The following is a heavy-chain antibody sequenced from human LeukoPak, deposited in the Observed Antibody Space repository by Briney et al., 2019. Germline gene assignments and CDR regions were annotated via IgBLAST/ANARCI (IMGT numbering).Heavy chain of an antibody. CDR3: ARMGYCSGGSCYTPDY. D-gene: IGHD2-15*01. J-gene: IGHJ4*02. CDR1: GGSISSYY. CDR2: IYTSGST. V-gene: IGHV4-4*07. Sequence: SETLSLTCTVSGGSISSYYWSWLRQPAEKGLEWIGRIYTSGSTNYNPSLKSRVTMSVDTSKNQFSLKLSSVTAAGTAVYYCARMGYCSGGSCYTPDYWGQGTLVTVSS.